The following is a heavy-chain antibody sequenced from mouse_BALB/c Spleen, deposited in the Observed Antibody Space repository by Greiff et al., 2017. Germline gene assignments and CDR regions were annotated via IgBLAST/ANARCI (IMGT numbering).Heavy chain of an antibody. Sequence: QVQLKESGAELVKPGASVKLSCKASGYTFTSYYMYWVKQRPGQGLEWIGEINPSNGGTNFNEKFKSKATLTVDKSSSTAYMQLSSLTSEDSAVYYCTRSGNYPYFDYWGQGTTLTVSS. CDR2: INPSNGGT. J-gene: IGHJ2*01. D-gene: IGHD2-1*01. V-gene: IGHV1S81*02. CDR3: TRSGNYPYFDY. CDR1: GYTFTSYY.